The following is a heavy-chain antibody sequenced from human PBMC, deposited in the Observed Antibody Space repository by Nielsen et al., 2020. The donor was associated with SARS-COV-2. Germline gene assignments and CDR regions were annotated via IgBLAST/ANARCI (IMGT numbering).Heavy chain of an antibody. Sequence: ASVKVSCKASGYTFTTNAINWVRQAPGQGLEWMGWINTETGNPTYAQGFTGRFVFSLDTSVSTAYLQISSLKAEDTAVYYCARDEIPAYMRSWLDYWGQGTLVTVSS. V-gene: IGHV7-4-1*02. J-gene: IGHJ4*02. D-gene: IGHD6-13*01. CDR3: ARDEIPAYMRSWLDY. CDR2: INTETGNP. CDR1: GYTFTTNA.